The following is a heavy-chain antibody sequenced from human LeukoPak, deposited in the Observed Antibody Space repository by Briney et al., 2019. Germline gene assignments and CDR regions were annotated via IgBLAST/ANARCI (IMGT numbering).Heavy chain of an antibody. CDR1: GFTFSSHA. Sequence: PGGSLRLSCAASGFTFSSHAMSWARQAPGKGPQWVSAVSPGGDKTYYADSVKGRFTVSRDNSRNTLYLQMNSLRADDTAVYFCAKEKAVARSSGWHAFDVWGQGSLVTVP. D-gene: IGHD6-19*01. CDR2: VSPGGDKT. J-gene: IGHJ3*01. V-gene: IGHV3-23*01. CDR3: AKEKAVARSSGWHAFDV.